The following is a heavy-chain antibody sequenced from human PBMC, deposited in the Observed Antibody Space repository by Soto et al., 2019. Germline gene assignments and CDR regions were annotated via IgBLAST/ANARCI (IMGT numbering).Heavy chain of an antibody. CDR2: IYSNGDT. J-gene: IGHJ4*02. Sequence: EVQLVETGGGLIQPGGSLRLSCAASGFSVGSNYMTWVRQSPGKGLEWVSLIYSNGDTDYADSVKGRFSISRDNFKDTLYLQMNNLRAEDPAVYPCARKSDSSPVPEADGVWGRGTLVTVSS. CDR1: GFSVGSNY. CDR3: ARKSDSSPVPEADGV. V-gene: IGHV3-53*02. D-gene: IGHD3-3*01.